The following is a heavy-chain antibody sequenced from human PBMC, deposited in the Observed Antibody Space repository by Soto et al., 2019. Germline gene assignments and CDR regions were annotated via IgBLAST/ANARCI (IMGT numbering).Heavy chain of an antibody. CDR3: AKDQSRYYDFWSGYYDY. CDR2: ISYDGSNK. Sequence: GGSLRLSCAASGFTFSSYGLHWVRQAPGKGLEWVAVISYDGSNKYYADSVKGRFTISRDNSKNTLYLQMNSLRAEDTAVYYCAKDQSRYYDFWSGYYDYWGQGTLVTVSS. V-gene: IGHV3-30*18. CDR1: GFTFSSYG. D-gene: IGHD3-3*01. J-gene: IGHJ4*02.